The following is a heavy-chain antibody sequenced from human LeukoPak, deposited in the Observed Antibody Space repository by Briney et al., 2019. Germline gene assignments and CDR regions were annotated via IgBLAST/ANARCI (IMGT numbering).Heavy chain of an antibody. Sequence: AGGSLRLSCAASGFTFNNYGMHWVRQAPGKGLEWVAVISYDGSNKYHADSVKGRFTVSRDNSKNTLYLQMNSLRAEDTAVYYCAKSATGSIFDYWGQGTLVTVSS. J-gene: IGHJ4*02. CDR3: AKSATGSIFDY. V-gene: IGHV3-30*18. CDR2: ISYDGSNK. CDR1: GFTFNNYG. D-gene: IGHD6-13*01.